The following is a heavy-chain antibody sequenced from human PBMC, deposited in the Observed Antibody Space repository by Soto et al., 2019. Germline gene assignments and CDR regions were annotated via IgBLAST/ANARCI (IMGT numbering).Heavy chain of an antibody. CDR2: INAGNGNT. Sequence: GASVKVSCKASGYTFTSYAMHWVRQAPGQRLEWMGWINAGNGNTKYSQKFQGRVTITRDTSASTAYMELSSLRSEDTAVYYCARPAAPVGVDYYYYGMDVWGQRTTVTVSS. CDR3: ARPAAPVGVDYYYYGMDV. V-gene: IGHV1-3*01. D-gene: IGHD3-16*01. J-gene: IGHJ6*02. CDR1: GYTFTSYA.